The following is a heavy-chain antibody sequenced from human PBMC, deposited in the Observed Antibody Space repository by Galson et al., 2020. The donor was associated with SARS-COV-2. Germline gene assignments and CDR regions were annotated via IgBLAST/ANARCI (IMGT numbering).Heavy chain of an antibody. Sequence: SETLSLTCTVSGGSVSSGSYYWSWIRQPPGKGLEWIGYIYYSGSTNYNPSLKSRVTITVDTSKNQFPLKLSSVTAADTAVYYCAIIERDTAMDPSGLYYYGMDVGGQGTTVTVSS. CDR2: IYYSGST. CDR3: AIIERDTAMDPSGLYYYGMDV. CDR1: GGSVSSGSYY. J-gene: IGHJ6*02. D-gene: IGHD5-18*01. V-gene: IGHV4-61*01.